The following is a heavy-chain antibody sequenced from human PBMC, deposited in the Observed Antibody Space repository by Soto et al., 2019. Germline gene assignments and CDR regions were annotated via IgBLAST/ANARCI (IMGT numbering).Heavy chain of an antibody. D-gene: IGHD5-12*01. V-gene: IGHV3-33*05. CDR3: TTRLSDSYDYSGRLHY. CDR2: VSYDGNTK. Sequence: QVQLVESGGGVVQPGTSLRLSCAAAGFTFSGHGMHWVRQAPGKGLEWLASVSYDGNTKYYVDSVKGRFTISRDNSENTLYQQMNSLRAEDTAVYYCTTRLSDSYDYSGRLHYWGQRTLVTLSS. CDR1: GFTFSGHG. J-gene: IGHJ4*02.